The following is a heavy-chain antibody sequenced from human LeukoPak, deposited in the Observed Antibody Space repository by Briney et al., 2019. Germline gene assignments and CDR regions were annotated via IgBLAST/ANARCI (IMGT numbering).Heavy chain of an antibody. D-gene: IGHD5-18*01. J-gene: IGHJ4*02. CDR1: GFTFNSYW. CDR2: INSDGSST. CDR3: ARDRGWRQIDY. Sequence: SGGSLRLSCAASGFTFNSYWMHWVRQAPGKGLVWVSRINSDGSSTSYADSVKGRFTISRDNAKNSLYLQMNSLRADDTAVYYCARDRGWRQIDYWGQGTLVTVSS. V-gene: IGHV3-74*01.